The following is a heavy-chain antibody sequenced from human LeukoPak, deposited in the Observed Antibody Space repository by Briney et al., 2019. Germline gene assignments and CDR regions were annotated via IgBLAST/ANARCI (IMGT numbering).Heavy chain of an antibody. J-gene: IGHJ4*02. CDR3: ASGSYPFDY. V-gene: IGHV4-34*01. Sequence: SETLSLTCAVYGGSFSGYYWSWIRQPPGKGLEWIGEIKHSGSTNYNPSLKSRVTISVDTSKNQFSLKLSSVTAADTAVYYCASGSYPFDYWGQGTLVTVSS. CDR1: GGSFSGYY. CDR2: IKHSGST.